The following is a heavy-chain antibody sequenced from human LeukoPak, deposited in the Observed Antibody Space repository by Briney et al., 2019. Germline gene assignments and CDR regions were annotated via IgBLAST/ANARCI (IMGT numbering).Heavy chain of an antibody. CDR2: INHSGST. D-gene: IGHD1-26*01. CDR3: ARGRGSYGTLDY. J-gene: IGHJ4*02. V-gene: IGHV4-4*02. CDR1: GGSISSSNW. Sequence: SETLSLTCAVSGGSISSSNWWSWVRQPPGKGLEWIGEINHSGSTNYNPSLKSRVTISVDTSKNQFSLKLSSVTAADTAVYYCARGRGSYGTLDYWGQGTLVTVSS.